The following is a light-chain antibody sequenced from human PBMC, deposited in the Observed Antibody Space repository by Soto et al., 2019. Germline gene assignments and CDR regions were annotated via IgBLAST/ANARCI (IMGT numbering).Light chain of an antibody. J-gene: IGKJ1*01. V-gene: IGKV3D-15*01. CDR1: QNIRSN. CDR2: GAS. CDR3: LQYNEWRT. Sequence: EIVMTQSPATLSVSPEERATLSCRASQNIRSNLAWYQQKPGQAPRLLIYGASTRATGIPVRFSGSGSGTEFTLIISSLQSEDFAVYYCLQYNEWRTFGQGTKVEIK.